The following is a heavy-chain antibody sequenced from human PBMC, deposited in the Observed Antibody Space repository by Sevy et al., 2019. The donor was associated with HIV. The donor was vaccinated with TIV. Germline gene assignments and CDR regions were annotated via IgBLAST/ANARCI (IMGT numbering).Heavy chain of an antibody. D-gene: IGHD6-13*01. CDR1: GFTFSSYG. Sequence: GGSLRLSCTASGFTFSSYGMHWVRQAPGKGLEWVAVIWYDGSNKYYADSVKGRFTISRDNSKNTLYLQMNSLRAEDTAVYYCARSPPGIAAAVSETDVWGKGTTVTVSS. V-gene: IGHV3-33*01. CDR3: ARSPPGIAAAVSETDV. J-gene: IGHJ6*04. CDR2: IWYDGSNK.